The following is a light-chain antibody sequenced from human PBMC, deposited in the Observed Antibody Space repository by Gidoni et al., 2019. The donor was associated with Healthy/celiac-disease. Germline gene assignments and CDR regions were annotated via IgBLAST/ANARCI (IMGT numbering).Light chain of an antibody. J-gene: IGKJ5*01. CDR1: QGISSW. CDR3: QQANNFPLST. V-gene: IGKV1-12*01. Sequence: IHLTQSPSSVSASVVDRVTITCRASQGISSWLAWYQQKPGKAPKLLIYDASSLQSGVTSRFSGSGSGTDFIRIISSLQPEDVSTYYCQQANNFPLSTFGQGTRLEIK. CDR2: DAS.